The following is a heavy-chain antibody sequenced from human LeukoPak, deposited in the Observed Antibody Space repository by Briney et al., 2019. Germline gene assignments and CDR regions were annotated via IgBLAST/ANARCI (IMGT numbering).Heavy chain of an antibody. J-gene: IGHJ6*04. CDR2: INWNGGST. CDR3: ARDDEYSSSWPPPGDV. D-gene: IGHD6-13*01. Sequence: GGSLRLSCAASGFTFDDYGMSWVRQAPGKGLEWVSGINWNGGSTGYADSVKGRFTISRDNAKNSLYLQMNSLRAEDTALYYCARDDEYSSSWPPPGDVWGKGTTVTVSS. V-gene: IGHV3-20*04. CDR1: GFTFDDYG.